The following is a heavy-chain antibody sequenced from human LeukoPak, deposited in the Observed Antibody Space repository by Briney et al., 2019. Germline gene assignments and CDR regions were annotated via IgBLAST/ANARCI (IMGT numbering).Heavy chain of an antibody. CDR3: ARGTSGYYYATLYYYGMDV. V-gene: IGHV3-64*01. CDR2: ISSNGGST. Sequence: PGGSLRLSCAASGFTFSSYAMHWVRRAPGKGLEYVSAISSNGGSTYYANSVKGRFTISRDNSKNTLYLQMGSLRAEDMAVYYCARGTSGYYYATLYYYGMDVWGQGTTVTVSS. J-gene: IGHJ6*02. CDR1: GFTFSSYA. D-gene: IGHD3-22*01.